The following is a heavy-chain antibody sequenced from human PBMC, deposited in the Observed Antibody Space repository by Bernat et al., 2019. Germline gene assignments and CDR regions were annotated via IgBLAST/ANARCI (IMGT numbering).Heavy chain of an antibody. J-gene: IGHJ3*02. CDR3: AKDRPRVVIDAFDI. CDR1: GFTFSSYA. V-gene: IGHV3-23*01. CDR2: IIGSGGSS. Sequence: EVQLLESGGGLVQPGGSLRLSCAASGFTFSSYAMTWVRQAPGKGLEWVSGIIGSGGSSYYADSVKGQFTISRDNSKNTLYLQMKSLRAEDTAIYYCAKDRPRVVIDAFDIWGQGTMVTVSS. D-gene: IGHD4-23*01.